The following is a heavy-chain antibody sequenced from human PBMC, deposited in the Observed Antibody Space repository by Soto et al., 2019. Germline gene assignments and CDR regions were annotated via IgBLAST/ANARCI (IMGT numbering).Heavy chain of an antibody. J-gene: IGHJ5*02. CDR2: INHSGST. CDR1: GGSFSGYY. V-gene: IGHV4-34*01. D-gene: IGHD3-3*01. CDR3: ARARRITSIFGVVRIWFDP. Sequence: PSETLSLTCAVYGGSFSGYYWSWIRQPPGKGLEWIGEINHSGSTNYNPSLKSRVTISVDTSKNQFSLKLSSVTAADTAVYYCARARRITSIFGVVRIWFDPWGQGTLVTVSS.